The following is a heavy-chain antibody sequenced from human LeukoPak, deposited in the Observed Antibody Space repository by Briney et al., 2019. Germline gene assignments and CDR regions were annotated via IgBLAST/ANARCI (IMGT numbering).Heavy chain of an antibody. D-gene: IGHD5-12*01. V-gene: IGHV1-69*04. CDR1: GGTFSSYA. CDR3: ASKAIVATIMGSPFDY. J-gene: IGHJ4*02. CDR2: IIPILGIA. Sequence: ASVKVSCKASGGTFSSYAISWVRQAPGQGLEWMGRIIPILGIANYAQKFQGRVTITADKSTSTAYMGLTSLRSEDTAVYYCASKAIVATIMGSPFDYWGQGTLVTVSS.